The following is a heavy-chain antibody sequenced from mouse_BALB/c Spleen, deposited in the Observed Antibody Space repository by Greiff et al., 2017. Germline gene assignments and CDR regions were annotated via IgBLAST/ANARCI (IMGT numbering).Heavy chain of an antibody. Sequence: VQLKQSGPGLVKPSQSLSLTCTVTGYSITSDYAWNWIRQFPGNKLEWMGYISYSGSTSYNPSLKSRISITRDTSKNQFFLQLNSVTTEDTATYYCARGVRPAYWGQGTLVTVSA. CDR2: ISYSGST. D-gene: IGHD2-14*01. V-gene: IGHV3-2*02. J-gene: IGHJ3*01. CDR3: ARGVRPAY. CDR1: GYSITSDYA.